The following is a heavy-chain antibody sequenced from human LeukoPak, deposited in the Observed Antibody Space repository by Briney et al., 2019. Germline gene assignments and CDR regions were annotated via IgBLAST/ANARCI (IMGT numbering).Heavy chain of an antibody. Sequence: SETLSLTCAVYGGSFSGYYWSWIRQPPGKGLEWIGEINYSGSTNYNPSLKSRVTISVDTSKNQFSPKLSSVTAADTAVYYCARGKMRKDYWGQGTLVTVSS. D-gene: IGHD5-24*01. CDR1: GGSFSGYY. V-gene: IGHV4-34*01. J-gene: IGHJ4*02. CDR3: ARGKMRKDY. CDR2: INYSGST.